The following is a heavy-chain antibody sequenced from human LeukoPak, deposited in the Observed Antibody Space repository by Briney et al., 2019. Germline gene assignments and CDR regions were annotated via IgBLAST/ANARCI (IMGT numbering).Heavy chain of an antibody. Sequence: ASVKVSCKASRDTLTDYYVHWVRQAPGQGLEWMGWINPYSGGTNYARKFQGRVTMTWDTSIGTAYMELSTLRSDDTAVYYYAEVVAATGTVALDIWGQGTMVSVSS. CDR1: RDTLTDYY. CDR2: INPYSGGT. V-gene: IGHV1-2*02. J-gene: IGHJ3*02. D-gene: IGHD1-26*01. CDR3: AEVVAATGTVALDI.